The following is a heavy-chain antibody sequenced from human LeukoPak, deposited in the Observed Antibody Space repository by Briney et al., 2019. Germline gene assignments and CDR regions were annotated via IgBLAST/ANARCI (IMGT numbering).Heavy chain of an antibody. CDR1: GFTCSGSP. Sequence: PGGSLRLSCAASGFTCSGSPMQWVRQASEKGLEGIGRFRSKANSCATPFAASVKGRFTISRDDSKNTVYLQMNSLRSEDTAVYYCARWKIGRVAAAGTLDYFDHWGQGTLVTVSS. CDR2: FRSKANSCAT. J-gene: IGHJ4*02. V-gene: IGHV3-73*01. D-gene: IGHD6-13*01. CDR3: ARWKIGRVAAAGTLDYFDH.